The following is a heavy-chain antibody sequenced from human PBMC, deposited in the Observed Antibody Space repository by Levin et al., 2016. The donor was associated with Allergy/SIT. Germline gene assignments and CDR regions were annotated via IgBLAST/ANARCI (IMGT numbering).Heavy chain of an antibody. CDR1: GFTFSRYD. Sequence: ETLSLTCAASGFTFSRYDMHWVRQVPGKGLEWVSLIGTVGDTHYSGSVKGRFTISRDNAKNSLYLQMNSLRAEDTAVYYCARREGDVEGLHYWGRGTLVTVSS. J-gene: IGHJ4*02. CDR3: ARREGDVEGLHY. CDR2: IGTVGDT. D-gene: IGHD2-21*01. V-gene: IGHV3-13*04.